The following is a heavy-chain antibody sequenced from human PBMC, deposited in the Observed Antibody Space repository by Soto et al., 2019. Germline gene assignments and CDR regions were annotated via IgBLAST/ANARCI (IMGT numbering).Heavy chain of an antibody. D-gene: IGHD5-12*01. V-gene: IGHV2-70*19. J-gene: IGHJ6*02. CDR3: VRTHGGYTAYYGMDV. Sequence: SGPTLVNPSQTLTLTCTFSGFSLNTGGMCLSWVRQPTGKALEWLAVVRWDDEKHFSTSLRNRISVSKDASGDRVVLTMANMDPADSGTYYCVRTHGGYTAYYGMDVWGPGTTVTVSS. CDR2: VRWDDEK. CDR1: GFSLNTGGMC.